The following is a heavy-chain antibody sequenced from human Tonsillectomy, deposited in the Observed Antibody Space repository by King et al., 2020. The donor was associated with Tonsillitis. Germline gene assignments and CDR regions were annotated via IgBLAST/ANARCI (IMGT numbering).Heavy chain of an antibody. J-gene: IGHJ4*02. CDR2: GSGSGGST. D-gene: IGHD6-19*01. V-gene: IGHV3-23*04. Sequence: VQLVESGGGLVQPGGSLRLSCAASGFTFSSYAMSWVRQAPGKGLEWVSAGSGSGGSTYDADSVKGRFTISRDNSKNTLHLQRNSLRAEDTAVYYCAKDVAVAGGVLYFDYWGQGTLVTVSS. CDR1: GFTFSSYA. CDR3: AKDVAVAGGVLYFDY.